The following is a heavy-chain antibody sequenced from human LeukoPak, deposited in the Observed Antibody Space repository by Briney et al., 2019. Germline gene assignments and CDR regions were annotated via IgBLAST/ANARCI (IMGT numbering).Heavy chain of an antibody. CDR3: AREYYDSSGYPHYYFDY. CDR2: IYYSGST. Sequence: SETLSLTCTVSGGSISSSSYYWGWIRQPPGKGLEWIGSIYYSGSTYYNPSLKSRVTISVDTSKNQFSLKLSSVTAADTAVCYCAREYYDSSGYPHYYFDYWGQGTLVTVSS. J-gene: IGHJ4*02. CDR1: GGSISSSSYY. V-gene: IGHV4-39*01. D-gene: IGHD3-22*01.